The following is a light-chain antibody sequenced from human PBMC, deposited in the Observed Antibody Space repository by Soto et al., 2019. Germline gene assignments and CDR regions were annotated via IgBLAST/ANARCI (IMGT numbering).Light chain of an antibody. CDR1: QDVVNNY. Sequence: EIVLTQSPGTLSLSPGEMATLSYRASQDVVNNYLAWFQQKPGQAPRLLVHGASNRAAGIPDRFSGSGSATDFTLTISRLEPEDFAVYYCQQSSFSPLTFGGGTRIEI. CDR3: QQSSFSPLT. V-gene: IGKV3-20*01. J-gene: IGKJ4*01. CDR2: GAS.